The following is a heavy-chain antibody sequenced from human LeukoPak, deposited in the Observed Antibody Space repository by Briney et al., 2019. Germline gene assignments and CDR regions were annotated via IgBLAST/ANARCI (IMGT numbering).Heavy chain of an antibody. J-gene: IGHJ6*03. CDR1: GFTFSSDA. CDR2: ISGSGGST. D-gene: IGHD3-3*01. Sequence: PGGSLRLSCAASGFTFSSDAMSWVRQAPGKGLEWVSAISGSGGSTYYADSVKGRFTISRDNSKNTLYLQMNSLRAEDTAVYYCAAGIGSYYYYMDVWGKGTTVTVSS. CDR3: AAGIGSYYYYMDV. V-gene: IGHV3-23*01.